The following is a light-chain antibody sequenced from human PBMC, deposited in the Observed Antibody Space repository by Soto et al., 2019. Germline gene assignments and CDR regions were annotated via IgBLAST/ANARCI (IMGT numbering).Light chain of an antibody. CDR3: QQRSNWPPYT. CDR1: QSVSSY. CDR2: DAS. V-gene: IGKV3-11*01. J-gene: IGKJ2*01. Sequence: EIVLTQSPATLSLSPGERATLSCRASQSVSSYLAWYQQKPGQAPRLLIYDASNMATGIPARFSGSGSGTEFSLPISSLVPEDFVVYYCQQRSNWPPYTFGQGTKLEIK.